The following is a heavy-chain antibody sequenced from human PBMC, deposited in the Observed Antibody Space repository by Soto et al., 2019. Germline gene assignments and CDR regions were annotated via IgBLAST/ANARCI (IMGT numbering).Heavy chain of an antibody. CDR3: ARDRYADPVDFWSGYSPIDI. V-gene: IGHV3-7*05. D-gene: IGHD3-3*01. J-gene: IGHJ3*02. Sequence: PGGSLRLSCAASGFTFSSYWMSWVRQAPGKGLEWVANIKQDGSEKYYVDSVKGRFTISRDNAKNSLYLQMNSLRAEDTAVYYCARDRYADPVDFWSGYSPIDIWGQGTMVNVSS. CDR2: IKQDGSEK. CDR1: GFTFSSYW.